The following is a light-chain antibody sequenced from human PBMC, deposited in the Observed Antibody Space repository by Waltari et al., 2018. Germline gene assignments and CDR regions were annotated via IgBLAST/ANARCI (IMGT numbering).Light chain of an antibody. CDR1: QSVSTN. CDR3: QQYNDWPRT. Sequence: EIVMTQSPAILSASPGERATLSCRASQSVSTNLPWYQQKPGQAPRLLLYGASTRATGIPDRFSGSGSGTEFTLTISSLQSEDFVVYSCQQYNDWPRTFGQGTKVEIK. CDR2: GAS. J-gene: IGKJ1*01. V-gene: IGKV3-15*01.